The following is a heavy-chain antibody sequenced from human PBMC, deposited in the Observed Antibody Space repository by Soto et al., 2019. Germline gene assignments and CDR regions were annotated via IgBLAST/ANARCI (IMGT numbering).Heavy chain of an antibody. CDR3: ARDVTTSGRHPPEST. V-gene: IGHV4-61*01. D-gene: IGHD6-19*01. CDR2: IFYSGST. Sequence: QVQLQESGPGLVRPSETLSLTCTVSGDSVSSSNYYWSWIRQSPVKGLEWIGYIFYSGSTNYNPSRNSRVTISGDTSKNQFSLKLRSVTAADTAVYYCARDVTTSGRHPPESTWGQGTLVTVS. J-gene: IGHJ5*02. CDR1: GDSVSSSNYY.